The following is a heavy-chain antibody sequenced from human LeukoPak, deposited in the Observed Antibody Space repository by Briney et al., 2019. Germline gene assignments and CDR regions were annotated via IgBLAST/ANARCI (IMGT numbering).Heavy chain of an antibody. Sequence: GASVKVSCKASGYTFTSYYMQLMRQAPGQGLEWMGIINLSSGSTSYAQKFQGRVTMTRATSTITVYMELISLKSEDTAVYYCAREIVQGTGFTPWGQGTLVTVS. CDR2: INLSSGST. J-gene: IGHJ5*02. CDR3: AREIVQGTGFTP. D-gene: IGHD2/OR15-2a*01. CDR1: GYTFTSYY. V-gene: IGHV1-46*01.